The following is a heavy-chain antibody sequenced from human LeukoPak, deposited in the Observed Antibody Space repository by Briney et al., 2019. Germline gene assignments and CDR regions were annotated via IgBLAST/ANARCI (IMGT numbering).Heavy chain of an antibody. CDR2: IYPGDSDT. V-gene: IGHV5-51*01. CDR1: RYSFTSYW. J-gene: IGHJ5*02. D-gene: IGHD4-11*01. Sequence: GESLKISCKGSRYSFTSYWIGWVRQMPGKGLEWMGIIYPGDSDTRYSPSFQGQVTISADKSISTAYLQWSNLKASDTGIYYCARGGNSDFIWFDPWGQGTLVTVSS. CDR3: ARGGNSDFIWFDP.